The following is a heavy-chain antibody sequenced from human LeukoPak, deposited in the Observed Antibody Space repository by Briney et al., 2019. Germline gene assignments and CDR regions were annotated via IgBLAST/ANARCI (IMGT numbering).Heavy chain of an antibody. CDR2: ISSSGSTI. CDR3: VRVGHYGSGRSFDY. V-gene: IGHV3-48*03. J-gene: IGHJ4*02. CDR1: GFTFSSYE. Sequence: GGSLRLSCAASGFTFSSYEMNWVRQAPGKGLEWVSYISSSGSTIYYADSMKGRFTISRDNAKNSLYLQMNSLRAEDTAVYYCVRVGHYGSGRSFDYWGQGTLVTVSS. D-gene: IGHD3-10*01.